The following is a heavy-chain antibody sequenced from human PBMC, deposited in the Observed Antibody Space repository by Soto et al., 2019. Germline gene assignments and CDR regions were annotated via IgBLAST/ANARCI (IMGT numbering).Heavy chain of an antibody. D-gene: IGHD3-22*01. CDR1: GGSVSSGSYY. Sequence: QVQLQESGPGLEKPSETLSLTCTVSGGSVSSGSYYWSWIRQPPGKGLEWIGHLYHSGSTNYNPPLKCRVTVSVDTSKNQFSLKLSSVTAADTAVYYCARVYDSSVNFDYWGQGTLVTVSS. J-gene: IGHJ4*02. CDR3: ARVYDSSVNFDY. V-gene: IGHV4-61*01. CDR2: LYHSGST.